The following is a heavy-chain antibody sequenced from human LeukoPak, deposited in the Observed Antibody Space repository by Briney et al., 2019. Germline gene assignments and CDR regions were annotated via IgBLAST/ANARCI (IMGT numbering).Heavy chain of an antibody. CDR1: GYTLTELS. V-gene: IGHV1-24*01. CDR2: FDPEDGET. D-gene: IGHD3-10*01. CDR3: ATEAPAKITMVRGVPTH. J-gene: IGHJ4*02. Sequence: ASVKVSCKVSGYTLTELSMHWVRQAPGKGLEWMGGFDPEDGETIYAQKFQGRVTMTEDTSTDTAYMELSSLRSEDTAVYYCATEAPAKITMVRGVPTHWGQGTLVTVSS.